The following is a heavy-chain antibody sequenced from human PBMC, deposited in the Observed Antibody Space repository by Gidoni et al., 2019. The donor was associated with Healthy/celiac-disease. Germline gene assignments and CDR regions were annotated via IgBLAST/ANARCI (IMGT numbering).Heavy chain of an antibody. CDR2: MNHNSGNT. V-gene: IGHV1-8*01. CDR3: ARGLVDYGDCNWFDP. CDR1: GYTFTSYD. J-gene: IGHJ5*02. D-gene: IGHD4-17*01. Sequence: QVQLVQSGAAVKKPGASVKVSCKASGYTFTSYDINWVRQATGQGLEWMGWMNHNSGNTGYAQKFQGRVTMTRNTSISTAYMELSSLRSEDTAVYYCARGLVDYGDCNWFDPWGQGTLVTVSS.